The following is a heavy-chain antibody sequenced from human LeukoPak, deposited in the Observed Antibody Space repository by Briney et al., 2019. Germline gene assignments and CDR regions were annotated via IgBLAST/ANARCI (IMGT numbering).Heavy chain of an antibody. D-gene: IGHD6-6*01. Sequence: GASVKVSCKASGGTFSSYAISWVRQAPGQGLEWMGGIIPIFGTANYAQKFQGRVTITTDESTSTAYMELSSLRSEDTAVYYCARDVSLAARRLNYYYYYMDVWGKGTTVTVSS. CDR1: GGTFSSYA. CDR3: ARDVSLAARRLNYYYYYMDV. J-gene: IGHJ6*03. CDR2: IIPIFGTA. V-gene: IGHV1-69*05.